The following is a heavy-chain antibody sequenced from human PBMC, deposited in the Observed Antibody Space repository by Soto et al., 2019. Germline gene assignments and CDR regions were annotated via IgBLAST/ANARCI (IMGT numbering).Heavy chain of an antibody. CDR1: GYTFTDYY. J-gene: IGHJ6*02. CDR2: INPNSGDT. CDR3: ARERITPTDTGDFYHYGLDV. V-gene: IGHV1-2*02. Sequence: ASVKVSCKASGYTFTDYYVHWLRQAPGPGLEWVGWINPNSGDTKYAQKFQARVTLTRDTSITTAYMELASLDSDDTAVYYCARERITPTDTGDFYHYGLDVCGQGTTVTVSS. D-gene: IGHD6-13*01.